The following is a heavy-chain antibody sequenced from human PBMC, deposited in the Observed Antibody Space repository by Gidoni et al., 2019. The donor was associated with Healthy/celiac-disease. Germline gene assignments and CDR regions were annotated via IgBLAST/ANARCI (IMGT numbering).Heavy chain of an antibody. J-gene: IGHJ4*02. D-gene: IGHD3-10*02. CDR1: GGTFSSYT. CDR2: IIPILGIA. Sequence: QVQLVQSGAEVKKPGSSVKVSCKASGGTFSSYTISWVRQAPGQGLEWMGRIIPILGIANYAQKFQGRVTITADNSTSTAYMELSSLRSEDTAVYSCARDSALVRFAPSDYWGQGTLVTVSS. V-gene: IGHV1-69*08. CDR3: ARDSALVRFAPSDY.